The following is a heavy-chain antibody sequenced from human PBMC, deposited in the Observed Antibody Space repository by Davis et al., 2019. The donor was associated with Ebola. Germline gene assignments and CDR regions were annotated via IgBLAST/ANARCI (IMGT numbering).Heavy chain of an antibody. Sequence: ASVKVSCKASGYTFTSYYMHWVRQAPGQGLEWMGIINPSGGSTSYAQKFQGRVTMTRDTSTSTVYMELSSLRSEDTAVYYCARDQDYEILTGYYMLDVWGQGTTVTVSS. J-gene: IGHJ6*02. D-gene: IGHD3-9*01. V-gene: IGHV1-46*01. CDR2: INPSGGST. CDR3: ARDQDYEILTGYYMLDV. CDR1: GYTFTSYY.